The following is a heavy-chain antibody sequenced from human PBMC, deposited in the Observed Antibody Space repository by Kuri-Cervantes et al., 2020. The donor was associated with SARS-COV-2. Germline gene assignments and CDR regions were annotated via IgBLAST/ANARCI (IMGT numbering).Heavy chain of an antibody. Sequence: GGSLRLSCKGSESSFTSYRISWVRQMPGEGLEWRGTIDPSDSYTTHSPSFQGHVTIAADKSISTACLQWSSLKASDTAMYYCARYCASTNCATYYGMDVWGQGNTVHVSS. CDR1: ESSFTSYR. CDR2: IDPSDSYT. V-gene: IGHV5-10-1*01. D-gene: IGHD2-2*01. J-gene: IGHJ6*01. CDR3: ARYCASTNCATYYGMDV.